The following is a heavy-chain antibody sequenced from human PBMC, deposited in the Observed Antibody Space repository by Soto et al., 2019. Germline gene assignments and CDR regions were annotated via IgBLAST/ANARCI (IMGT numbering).Heavy chain of an antibody. D-gene: IGHD1-26*01. V-gene: IGHV1-3*04. CDR3: ARDRNSGSTSSPDY. CDR2: INTGNGDT. J-gene: IGHJ4*02. Sequence: ASVKVSCKASGYTFISYAMHWVRQAPGQRLEWMGWINTGNGDTKYSQKFQGRVTVTRDTPASTAYMELSSLTSEDTAVYYCARDRNSGSTSSPDYWGQGTLVTVSS. CDR1: GYTFISYA.